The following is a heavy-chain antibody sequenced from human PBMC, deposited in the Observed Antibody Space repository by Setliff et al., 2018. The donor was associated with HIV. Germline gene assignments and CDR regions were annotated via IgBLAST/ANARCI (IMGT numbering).Heavy chain of an antibody. D-gene: IGHD5-18*01. J-gene: IGHJ4*02. CDR2: TKDKPAAYIT. CDR3: VSYQYGYPY. CDR1: GFSVSDHF. Sequence: GESLKISCAASGFSVSDHFMEWVRQAPGEGLEWVGLTKDKPAAYITTHAASVRGRFTISRDNLKNSVYLQMNSLKTEDTAVHYCVSYQYGYPYWGQGTLVT. V-gene: IGHV3-72*01.